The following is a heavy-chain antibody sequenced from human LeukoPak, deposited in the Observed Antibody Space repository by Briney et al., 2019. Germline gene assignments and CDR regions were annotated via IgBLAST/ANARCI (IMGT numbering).Heavy chain of an antibody. CDR2: ISFSGST. V-gene: IGHV4-59*12. CDR1: GGSISNYY. Sequence: PSETLSLTCTVAGGSISNYYWAWIRQPPGKGLEWIGYISFSGSTNYNPSLKSRVTISVDTSKNQFSLKLSSVTAADTAVYYCARDLSGEYFQYWGQGTLVTVSS. D-gene: IGHD1-14*01. CDR3: ARDLSGEYFQY. J-gene: IGHJ1*01.